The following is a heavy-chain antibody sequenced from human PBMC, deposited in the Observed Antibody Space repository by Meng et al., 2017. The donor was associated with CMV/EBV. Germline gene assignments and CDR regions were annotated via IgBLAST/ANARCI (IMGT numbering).Heavy chain of an antibody. CDR2: ISAYNGNT. Sequence: ASVKVSCKASGYTFTSYGISWVRQAPGQGLEWMGWISAYNGNTNYAQKLQGRVTMTTDTSTSTAYMELRSLRSDDTAVYYCARGTSYDFWSGYPPSSFDYWGQGTLVTVS. J-gene: IGHJ4*02. CDR3: ARGTSYDFWSGYPPSSFDY. D-gene: IGHD3-3*01. V-gene: IGHV1-18*01. CDR1: GYTFTSYG.